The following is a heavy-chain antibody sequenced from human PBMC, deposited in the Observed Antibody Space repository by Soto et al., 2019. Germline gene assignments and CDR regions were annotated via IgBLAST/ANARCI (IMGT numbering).Heavy chain of an antibody. J-gene: IGHJ4*02. V-gene: IGHV3-9*01. D-gene: IGHD3-10*01. CDR2: ISWNSGSI. CDR1: GFTFDDHA. CDR3: GKASGGGVGLFDY. Sequence: EVQLVESGGGLVQPGRSLRLSCAASGFTFDDHAMHWVRQVPGKGLEWVSGISWNSGSIGYADSVKGRFTISRDDGKKCLYLQMNSLRVEDTALYYCGKASGGGVGLFDYWGQGALVTVSS.